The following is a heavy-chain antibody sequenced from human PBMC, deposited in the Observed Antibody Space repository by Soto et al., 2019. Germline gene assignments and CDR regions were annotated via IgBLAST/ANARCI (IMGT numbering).Heavy chain of an antibody. V-gene: IGHV1-69*04. J-gene: IGHJ5*02. CDR2: IIPILGIA. D-gene: IGHD1-7*01. CDR3: ARDICLETGTTLPDLVWFDP. Sequence: WLRHEKRKGLEWMGRIIPILGIANYAQKFQGRVTITADKSTSTAYMELSSLRSEDTAVYYCARDICLETGTTLPDLVWFDPWGQGTLVTVSS.